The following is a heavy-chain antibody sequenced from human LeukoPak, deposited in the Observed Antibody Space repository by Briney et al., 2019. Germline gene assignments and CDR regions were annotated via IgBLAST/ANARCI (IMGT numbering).Heavy chain of an antibody. CDR2: ISYDGSNK. CDR3: ARLGTAMVTPTDY. V-gene: IGHV3-30-3*01. Sequence: GGSLRLSCAASGFTFSSYAMHWVRQPPGKGLEWVAVISYDGSNKYYADSVKGRFTISRDNSKSTLYLQMNSLRAEDTAVYYCARLGTAMVTPTDYWGQGTLVTVSS. J-gene: IGHJ4*02. CDR1: GFTFSSYA. D-gene: IGHD5-18*01.